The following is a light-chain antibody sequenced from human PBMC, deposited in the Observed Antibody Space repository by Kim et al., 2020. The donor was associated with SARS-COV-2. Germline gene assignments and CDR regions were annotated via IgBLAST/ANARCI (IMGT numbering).Light chain of an antibody. J-gene: IGKJ4*01. V-gene: IGKV1-39*01. CDR3: QQYQSTPLT. Sequence: DIQTTQPPSSLSASVGARVTITCRSSQSVSSHLHWYKQSPGEAPKLLIYSAFNWPNGAPSRFTGSGSGTDFTLTITNLQPEDVGTYYCQQYQSTPLTFGGGTKVDIK. CDR1: QSVSSH. CDR2: SAF.